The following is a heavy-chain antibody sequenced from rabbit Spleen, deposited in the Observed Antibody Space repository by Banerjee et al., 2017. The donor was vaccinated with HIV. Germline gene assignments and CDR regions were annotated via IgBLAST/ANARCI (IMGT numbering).Heavy chain of an antibody. J-gene: IGHJ6*01. Sequence: QLEESGGGLVKPGASLTLTCTASGVSFSFSSYMCWVRQAPGKGLEWIGYIDPIFGTTYYANWVNGRFTISSHNAQNTLYLQLYSLTAADTATYFCVRGASGSGYYSLWGPGTLVTVS. V-gene: IGHV1S7*01. D-gene: IGHD1-1*01. CDR3: VRGASGSGYYSL. CDR1: GVSFSFSSY. CDR2: IDPIFGTT.